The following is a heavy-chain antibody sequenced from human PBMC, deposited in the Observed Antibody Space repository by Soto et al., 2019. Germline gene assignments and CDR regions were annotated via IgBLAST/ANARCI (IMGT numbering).Heavy chain of an antibody. CDR2: MEPNTGTT. CDR3: ARGVSAGVEY. J-gene: IGHJ4*02. D-gene: IGHD1-26*01. V-gene: IGHV1-8*01. Sequence: ASVKVSCKASGYSFTSLDINWVRQTAGQGLEWMGWMEPNTGTTGYAQKFQGRVTMTRDTSINTAYMELTTLTSDDTAFYYCARGVSAGVEYWGQGTLVTVSS. CDR1: GYSFTSLD.